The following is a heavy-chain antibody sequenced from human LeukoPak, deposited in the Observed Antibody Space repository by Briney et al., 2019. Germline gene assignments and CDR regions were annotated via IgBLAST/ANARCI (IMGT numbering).Heavy chain of an antibody. V-gene: IGHV3-30-3*01. CDR3: ARALNSYCSSTSCYMVDY. J-gene: IGHJ4*02. D-gene: IGHD2-2*02. Sequence: PGRSLRLSCAASGFTFSSYAMHWVRQAPGKGLEWVAVISYDGSNKYYADSVKGRFTISRDNSKNTLYLQMNSLRAEDTAVYYCARALNSYCSSTSCYMVDYWAREPWSPSPQ. CDR1: GFTFSSYA. CDR2: ISYDGSNK.